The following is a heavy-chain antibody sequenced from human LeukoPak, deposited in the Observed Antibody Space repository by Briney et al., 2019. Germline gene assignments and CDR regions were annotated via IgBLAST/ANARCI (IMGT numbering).Heavy chain of an antibody. CDR3: ARDGYNYPFDL. Sequence: GASVKVSCKASGYTFTSYYMHWVRQAPGQGLEWMGIINPSGGTTNYAQEFQGRVTMTRDTSISTAYMELSRLRSDDTAVYYCARDGYNYPFDLWGRGTLVTVSS. V-gene: IGHV1-46*01. CDR1: GYTFTSYY. J-gene: IGHJ2*01. CDR2: INPSGGTT. D-gene: IGHD5-24*01.